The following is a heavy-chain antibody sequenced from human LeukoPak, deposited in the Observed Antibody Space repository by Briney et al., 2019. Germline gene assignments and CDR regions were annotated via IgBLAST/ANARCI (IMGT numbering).Heavy chain of an antibody. J-gene: IGHJ3*02. CDR1: GGSISSGGYY. Sequence: PSQTLSLTCTVSGGSISSGGYYWSWIRQPPGKGLEWIGYIYHSGSTYYNPSLKSRVTISVDRSKNQFSLKLSSVTAADTAVYYCARDPTVTRRSAFDIWGQGTMVTVSS. CDR3: ARDPTVTRRSAFDI. V-gene: IGHV4-30-2*01. CDR2: IYHSGST. D-gene: IGHD4-17*01.